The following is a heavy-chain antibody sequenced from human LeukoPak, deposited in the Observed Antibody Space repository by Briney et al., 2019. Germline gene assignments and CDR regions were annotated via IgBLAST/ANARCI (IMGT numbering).Heavy chain of an antibody. CDR1: GGSIRSYY. D-gene: IGHD5-18*01. Sequence: SETLSLTCTVSGGSIRSYYWSWIRQPPGKGLEWIGYIYHSGSTNYNPSLKSRVTISVDTSKNQFSLKLSSVTAADTAVYYRARQGGGYSYGLDYWGQGTLVTVSS. J-gene: IGHJ4*02. CDR2: IYHSGST. V-gene: IGHV4-59*08. CDR3: ARQGGGYSYGLDY.